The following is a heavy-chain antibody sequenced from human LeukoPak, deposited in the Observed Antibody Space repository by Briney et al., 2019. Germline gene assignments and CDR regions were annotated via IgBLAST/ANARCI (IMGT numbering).Heavy chain of an antibody. CDR3: ARDWGYCSSTSCSYYYYYYMDV. Sequence: SETLSLTCTVSGGSISSYYWSWIRQPPGKGLEWIGYIYYSGSTNYNPSLKSRVTISVDTSKNQFSLKLSSVTAADTAVYYCARDWGYCSSTSCSYYYYYYMDVWGKGTTVTVSS. D-gene: IGHD2-2*01. V-gene: IGHV4-59*12. J-gene: IGHJ6*03. CDR1: GGSISSYY. CDR2: IYYSGST.